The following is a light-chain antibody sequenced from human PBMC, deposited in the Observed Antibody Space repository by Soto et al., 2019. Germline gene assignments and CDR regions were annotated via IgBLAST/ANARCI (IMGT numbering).Light chain of an antibody. CDR1: QAIRSD. J-gene: IGKJ4*01. CDR2: DVS. Sequence: EIVMTQSPVALSVSPGERATLSCRASQAIRSDLAWYQQKPGQAPRLLISDVSTRATGIPARFNGSGSGTEFTLAISSLQFEDFAVYYCHQYNNWPLTVGGGTKVDIK. CDR3: HQYNNWPLT. V-gene: IGKV3-15*01.